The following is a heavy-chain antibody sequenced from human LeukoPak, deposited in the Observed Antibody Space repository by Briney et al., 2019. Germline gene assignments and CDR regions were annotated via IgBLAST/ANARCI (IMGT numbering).Heavy chain of an antibody. D-gene: IGHD2-2*01. CDR3: ARGTYPIVVVPAARGNYFDY. J-gene: IGHJ4*02. V-gene: IGHV1-8*01. CDR1: GYTFTSYD. Sequence: ASVKVSCKASGYTFTSYDINWVRQATGQGLEWMGWMNPNSGNTGYAQKFQGRVTMTRNTSISTAYMELGSLRSEDTAVYYCARGTYPIVVVPAARGNYFDYWGQGTLVTVSS. CDR2: MNPNSGNT.